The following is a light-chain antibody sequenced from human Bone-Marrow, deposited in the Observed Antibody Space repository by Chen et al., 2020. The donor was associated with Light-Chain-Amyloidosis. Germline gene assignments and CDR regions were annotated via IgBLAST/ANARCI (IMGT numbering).Light chain of an antibody. CDR1: QTISSNY. CDR2: GSS. J-gene: IGKJ4*01. CDR3: QQYGTSPLT. V-gene: IGKV3-20*01. Sequence: EIVLTQSSGTLSLSPGEGANLPCRASQTISSNYLTWYQQKFGQAPRLLIYGSSSRATGIPDRFTGSGSGTDFTLTINRLEPEDFAMYYCQQYGTSPLTFGGGTKVEIK.